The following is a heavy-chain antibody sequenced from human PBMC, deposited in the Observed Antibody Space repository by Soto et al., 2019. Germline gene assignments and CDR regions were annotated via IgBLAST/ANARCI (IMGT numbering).Heavy chain of an antibody. CDR1: GGTFSNYA. J-gene: IGHJ4*02. D-gene: IGHD5-18*01. CDR3: AAVDTAMVEYYFDY. CDR2: IIPIFGTA. V-gene: IGHV1-69*13. Sequence: GASVKVSCKASGGTFSNYAISWVRQAPGQGLEWMGGIIPIFGTANYAQKFQGRVTITADESTSTAYMELSSLRSEDTAVYYCAAVDTAMVEYYFDYWGQGTLVTVSS.